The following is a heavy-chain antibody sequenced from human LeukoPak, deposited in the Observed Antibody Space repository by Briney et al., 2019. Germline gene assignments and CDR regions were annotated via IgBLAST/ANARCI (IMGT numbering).Heavy chain of an antibody. CDR3: ARSNYGYPDY. V-gene: IGHV4-38-2*01. CDR2: IYHSGST. Sequence: SETLSLTCAVSGYSISSGYYCGWIRQPPGKGLEWIGSIYHSGSTYYNPSLKSRVTISVDTSKNQFSLKLSSVTAADTPVYYCARSNYGYPDYWGQGTLVTVSS. J-gene: IGHJ4*02. D-gene: IGHD5-18*01. CDR1: GYSISSGYY.